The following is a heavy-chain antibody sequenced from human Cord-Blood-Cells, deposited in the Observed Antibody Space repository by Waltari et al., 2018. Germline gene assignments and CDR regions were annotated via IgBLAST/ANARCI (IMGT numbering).Heavy chain of an antibody. V-gene: IGHV4-31*03. CDR3: ARARNGSSFDY. Sequence: QVQPQESGPGLVKPSQTLSLTCTVSGGSISSVGYYWSWIRQHPGKGLEWIGYIYYSGSTYYNPSLKSRVTISVDTSKNQFSLKLSSVTAADTAVYYCARARNGSSFDYWGQGTLVTVSS. J-gene: IGHJ4*02. CDR1: GGSISSVGYY. D-gene: IGHD1-1*01. CDR2: IYYSGST.